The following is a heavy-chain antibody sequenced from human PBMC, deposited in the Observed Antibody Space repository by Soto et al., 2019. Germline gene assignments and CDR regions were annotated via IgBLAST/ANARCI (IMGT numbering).Heavy chain of an antibody. Sequence: EVQLVESGGGLVQPGGSLRLSCAASGFTFSTYWMHWVRQAPGEGLVWVSRIKTDGSSTGYADSVQGRFTISSDNAKNPMYLQMNRLRAEDTAVYYCARVGVGHYEFDYWGQGTLVTVSS. V-gene: IGHV3-74*01. CDR2: IKTDGSST. CDR3: ARVGVGHYEFDY. J-gene: IGHJ4*02. D-gene: IGHD3-16*01. CDR1: GFTFSTYW.